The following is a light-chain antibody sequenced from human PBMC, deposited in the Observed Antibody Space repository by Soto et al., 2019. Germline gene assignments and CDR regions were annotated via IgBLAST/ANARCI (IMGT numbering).Light chain of an antibody. Sequence: QSVLTQPPSASGTPGQTVTISCSGSRSNVGRNAVSWYQQVPGMAPKLLVFATNKRPSGVPDRFSGSASGASASLAISGLQSEDEADYYCAAWDDTLNGPLFGGWTKLTVL. CDR2: ATN. CDR1: RSNVGRNA. J-gene: IGLJ2*01. V-gene: IGLV1-44*01. CDR3: AAWDDTLNGPL.